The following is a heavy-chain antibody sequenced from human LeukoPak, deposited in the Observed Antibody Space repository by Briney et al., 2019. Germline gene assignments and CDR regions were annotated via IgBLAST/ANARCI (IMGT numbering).Heavy chain of an antibody. CDR2: MNPNNGNA. D-gene: IGHD4-23*01. CDR3: ARDRGGNSHYYYYYMDV. V-gene: IGHV1-8*01. CDR1: GYTFISND. Sequence: GASVKVSCKASGYTFISNDINWVRQATGQGLEWMGWMNPNNGNAGYAQKFQGRVTMTRDTSISTAYMELSSLRSEDTAVYYCARDRGGNSHYYYYYMDVWGKGTTVTVSS. J-gene: IGHJ6*03.